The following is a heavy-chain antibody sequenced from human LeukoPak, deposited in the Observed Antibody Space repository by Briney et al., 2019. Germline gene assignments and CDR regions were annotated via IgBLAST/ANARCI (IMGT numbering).Heavy chain of an antibody. CDR3: ARSYWNYDY. J-gene: IGHJ4*02. CDR1: GYTFTIYY. CDR2: INPSGGST. D-gene: IGHD1-7*01. V-gene: IGHV1-46*01. Sequence: GASVKVSCKSSGYTFTIYYMHWVRQAPGPRLEGMGIINPSGGSTSYSQKFQVKFTMTSDTSTSTVYMELSSLRSEDTAVYYCARSYWNYDYWGQGTLVTVSS.